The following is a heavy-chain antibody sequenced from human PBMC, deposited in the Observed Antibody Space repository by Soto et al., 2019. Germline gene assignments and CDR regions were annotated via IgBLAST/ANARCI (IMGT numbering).Heavy chain of an antibody. CDR1: GFTFSSYC. CDR3: AKHQEITIWLRDYYYGMDV. CDR2: ISYDGSNK. Sequence: PXVSLRLSSAASGFTFSSYCMHWVRHAPGKGLEWVAVISYDGSNKYYADSVKGRFTISRDNSKNTLYLQMNSLRAEDTAVYYCAKHQEITIWLRDYYYGMDVCAQGTTVTVSS. D-gene: IGHD5-18*01. J-gene: IGHJ6*02. V-gene: IGHV3-30*18.